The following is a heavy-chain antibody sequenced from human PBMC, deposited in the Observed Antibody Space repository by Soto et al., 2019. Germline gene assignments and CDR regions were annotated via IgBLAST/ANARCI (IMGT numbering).Heavy chain of an antibody. V-gene: IGHV4-59*01. Sequence: SETLSLTCTVSGGSISSNYWSWIRQPPGKGLEWIGYLYYSGSTNYNPSLKSRVTVSVDTSKNQFSLKLSSVMAADTAVYYCARGADSSSWSFDYWGQGTLVTVSS. J-gene: IGHJ4*02. CDR2: LYYSGST. CDR3: ARGADSSSWSFDY. CDR1: GGSISSNY. D-gene: IGHD6-13*01.